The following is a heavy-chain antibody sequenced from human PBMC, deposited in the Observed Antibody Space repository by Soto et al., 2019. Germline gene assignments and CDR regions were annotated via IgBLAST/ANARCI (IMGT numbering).Heavy chain of an antibody. D-gene: IGHD3-16*01. CDR3: ARDRSYGPLWFDY. V-gene: IGHV3-33*01. J-gene: IGHJ4*02. CDR2: IWYDGSIK. CDR1: GFTFSTYG. Sequence: QVQLVESGGGVVQPGRSLRLSCAASGFTFSTYGIHWVRQAPGKGREWVAVIWYDGSIKYYAESVKDGFTNSTDNSKNTLHRQTTSRSAEVKAVYYCARDRSYGPLWFDYWGQGTLVGVSS.